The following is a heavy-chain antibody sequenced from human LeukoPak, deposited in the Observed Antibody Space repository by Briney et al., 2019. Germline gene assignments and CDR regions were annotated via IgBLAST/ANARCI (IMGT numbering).Heavy chain of an antibody. Sequence: SETLSLTCTVSGASISSHYWSWIRQPPGRGLEWIGYIHFSGITSYDPSLKSRVTMSIDTSKSQFSLNLNSVTAADTAVYYCARVYDYGKFDFWGPGTPLTVSS. CDR1: GASISSHY. CDR2: IHFSGIT. V-gene: IGHV4-59*11. D-gene: IGHD4/OR15-4a*01. CDR3: ARVYDYGKFDF. J-gene: IGHJ4*02.